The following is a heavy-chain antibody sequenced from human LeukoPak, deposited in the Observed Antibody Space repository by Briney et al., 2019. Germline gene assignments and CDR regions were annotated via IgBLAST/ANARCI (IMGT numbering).Heavy chain of an antibody. D-gene: IGHD3-22*01. CDR2: IHPGDSDT. V-gene: IGHV5-51*01. J-gene: IGHJ4*02. CDR1: GYSFTSYW. Sequence: GESLKISCKGSGYSFTSYWIGWVRQMPGKGLEWMGIIHPGDSDTRYSPSFQGQVTISADKSISTAYLQWSSLKASDTAMYYCARQGRYYYDSSGYYSTFDYWGQGTLVTVSS. CDR3: ARQGRYYYDSSGYYSTFDY.